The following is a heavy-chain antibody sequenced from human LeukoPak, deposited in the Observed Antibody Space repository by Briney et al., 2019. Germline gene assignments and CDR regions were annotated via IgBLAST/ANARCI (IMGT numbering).Heavy chain of an antibody. J-gene: IGHJ4*02. Sequence: SVKVSCKASGVTFSSYAISWVRQAPGQGLEWMGGIIPIFGTANYAQKFQVRITITTDESTSTADLDLGSLRSVVTALYYCIRSPYYWGQGTLVTVSS. CDR2: IIPIFGTA. CDR1: GVTFSSYA. V-gene: IGHV1-69*05. CDR3: IRSPYY.